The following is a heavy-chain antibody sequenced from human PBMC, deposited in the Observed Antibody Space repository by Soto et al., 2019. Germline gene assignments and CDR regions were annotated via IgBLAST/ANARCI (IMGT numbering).Heavy chain of an antibody. V-gene: IGHV4-39*01. CDR3: LKLGESAYYDYYMDV. CDR2: IYYSGST. J-gene: IGHJ6*03. Sequence: QLQLQESGPGLVKPSETLSLTCTVSGGSISSSSYYWGWIRQPPGKGLEWIGSIYYSGSTYYNPSLMSRVTIAVDTSKNQCSLKRSSVTAADTAVYYCLKLGESAYYDYYMDVWGKGTTVTVSS. CDR1: GGSISSSSYY. D-gene: IGHD3-16*01.